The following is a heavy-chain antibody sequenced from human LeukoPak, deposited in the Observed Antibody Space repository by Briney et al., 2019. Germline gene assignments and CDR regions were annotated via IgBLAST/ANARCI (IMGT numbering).Heavy chain of an antibody. CDR2: ISYDGSNK. V-gene: IGHV3-30*18. D-gene: IGHD3-10*01. CDR3: AKASLAGSGTYFDD. CDR1: GFTFSSYG. Sequence: GRSLRLSCAASGFTFSSYGMHWVRQAPGKGLEWVAVISYDGSNKYYADSVKGRFTISRDNSKDTLYLQMNSLRAEDTAVYYCAKASLAGSGTYFDDWGQGTLVTVSS. J-gene: IGHJ4*02.